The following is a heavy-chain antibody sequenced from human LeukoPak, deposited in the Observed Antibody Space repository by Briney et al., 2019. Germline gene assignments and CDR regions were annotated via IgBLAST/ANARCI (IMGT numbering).Heavy chain of an antibody. D-gene: IGHD2-8*01. CDR2: ISSSSSYI. CDR3: AREREGYCTNGVCSTNFYYYGMDV. V-gene: IGHV3-21*01. Sequence: PGGSLRLSCAASGFTFSSYSMNWVRQAPGKGLEWVSSISSSSSYIYYADSVKGRFTISRDNAKNSLYLQMNSLRAEDTAVYYCAREREGYCTNGVCSTNFYYYGMDVWGQGTTVTVSS. CDR1: GFTFSSYS. J-gene: IGHJ6*02.